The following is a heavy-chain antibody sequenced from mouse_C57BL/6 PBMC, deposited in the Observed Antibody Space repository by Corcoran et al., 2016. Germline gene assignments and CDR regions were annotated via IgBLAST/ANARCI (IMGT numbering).Heavy chain of an antibody. J-gene: IGHJ4*01. CDR1: GYTFTTYG. CDR3: ARTPLSQAHYAMDY. V-gene: IGHV9-3*01. D-gene: IGHD3-2*02. CDR2: INTYSGVP. Sequence: QIQLVQSGPELKKPGETVKISCKASGYTFTTYGMSWVKQAPGKGLKWMGWINTYSGVPTYADDFKGRFAFSLETSASTAYLQINNLKNEDTATYFCARTPLSQAHYAMDYWGQGTSVTVSS.